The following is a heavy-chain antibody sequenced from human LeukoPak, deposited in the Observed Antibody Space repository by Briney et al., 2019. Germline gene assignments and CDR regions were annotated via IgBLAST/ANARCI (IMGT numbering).Heavy chain of an antibody. D-gene: IGHD3-22*01. CDR2: INPINCET. V-gene: IGHV1-2*02. J-gene: IGHJ1*01. Sequence: ASVTVSCKPSGYTFSRYYLHWVRQAPAQGLEWMGWINPINCETYFAQKFQGRVIMTRDTSITTAYMALSRLRSDDTAVFYCARGYYDSSDFEYLQHWGQGTLVTVSS. CDR1: GYTFSRYY. CDR3: ARGYYDSSDFEYLQH.